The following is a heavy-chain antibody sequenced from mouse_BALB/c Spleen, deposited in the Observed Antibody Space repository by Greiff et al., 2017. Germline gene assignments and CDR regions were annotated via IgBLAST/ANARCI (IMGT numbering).Heavy chain of an antibody. Sequence: EVQLQQSGPELVKPGASVKISCKASGYTFTDYNMHWVKQSHGKSLEWIGYIYPYNGGTGYNQKFKSKATLTVDNSSSTAYMELRSLTSEDSAVYYCARGGYGNYFDYWGQGTTLTVSS. D-gene: IGHD1-1*01. CDR3: ARGGYGNYFDY. CDR1: GYTFTDYN. CDR2: IYPYNGGT. V-gene: IGHV1S29*02. J-gene: IGHJ2*01.